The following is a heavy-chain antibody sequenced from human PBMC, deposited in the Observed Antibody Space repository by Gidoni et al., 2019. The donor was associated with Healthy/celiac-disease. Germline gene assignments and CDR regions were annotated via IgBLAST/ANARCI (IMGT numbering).Heavy chain of an antibody. V-gene: IGHV1-46*01. CDR2: INPSGGST. Sequence: QVQLVQSGAEVKKPGASVKVSCEASGYTFTSYYMHWVRQAPGQGLEWMGIINPSGGSTSYAQKFQGRVTMTRDTSTSTVYMELSSLRSEDTAVYYCASPLSPFWSPPRRTYYGMDVWGQGTTVTVSS. D-gene: IGHD1-1*01. CDR1: GYTFTSYY. CDR3: ASPLSPFWSPPRRTYYGMDV. J-gene: IGHJ6*02.